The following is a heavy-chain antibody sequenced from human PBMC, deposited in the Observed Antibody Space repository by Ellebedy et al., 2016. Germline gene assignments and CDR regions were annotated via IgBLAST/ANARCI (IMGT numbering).Heavy chain of an antibody. Sequence: GESLKISXAASGFTFSSYWMHWVRQAPGKGLVWVSRINSDGSSTSYADSVKGRFTISRDNSKNTLYLQMNSLRAEDTAVYYCAKARKGGSYLPFDYWGQGTLVTVSS. J-gene: IGHJ4*02. V-gene: IGHV3-74*01. D-gene: IGHD1-26*01. CDR2: INSDGSST. CDR3: AKARKGGSYLPFDY. CDR1: GFTFSSYW.